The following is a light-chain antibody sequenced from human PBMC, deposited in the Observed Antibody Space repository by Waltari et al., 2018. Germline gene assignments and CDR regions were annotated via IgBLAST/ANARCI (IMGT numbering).Light chain of an antibody. CDR1: QSVLYSSNNQNY. CDR3: QQYYSTPLT. J-gene: IGKJ4*01. V-gene: IGKV4-1*01. Sequence: DIVMTQSPDSLAVSLGERATINCQSSQSVLYSSNNQNYLAWYQQKPRQPPKLLIYWASTRESGVPDRFSGSGSGTDVTLTISSLQAEDVAVYYCQQYYSTPLTFGGGTKVEIK. CDR2: WAS.